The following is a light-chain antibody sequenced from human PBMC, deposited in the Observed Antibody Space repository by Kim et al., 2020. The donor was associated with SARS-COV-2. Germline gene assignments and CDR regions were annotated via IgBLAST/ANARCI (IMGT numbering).Light chain of an antibody. V-gene: IGLV3-19*01. CDR1: SLRSYY. CDR3: NSRDSSGNHHVV. J-gene: IGLJ2*01. CDR2: GKN. Sequence: GQTVRITCQGDSLRSYYASWYQQKPGQAPVLVIYGKNNRPSGIPDRFSGSSSGNTASLTITGAQAEDEADYYCNSRDSSGNHHVVFGGGTKLTVL.